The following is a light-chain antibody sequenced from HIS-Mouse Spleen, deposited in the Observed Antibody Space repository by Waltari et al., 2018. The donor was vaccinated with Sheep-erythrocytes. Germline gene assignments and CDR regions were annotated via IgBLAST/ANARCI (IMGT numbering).Light chain of an antibody. Sequence: QSALTQPRSVSGSPGQSVPISCTGTSSAVGCYNYVSWYQQHPGKAPKLMIYDVSKRPSGVPDRFSGSKSGNTASLTISGLQAEDEADYYCCSYAGSYTFWVFGGGTKLTVL. CDR2: DVS. CDR3: CSYAGSYTFWV. CDR1: SSAVGCYNY. V-gene: IGLV2-11*01. J-gene: IGLJ3*02.